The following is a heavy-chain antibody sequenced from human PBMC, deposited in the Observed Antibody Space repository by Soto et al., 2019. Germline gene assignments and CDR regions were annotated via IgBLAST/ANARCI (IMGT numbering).Heavy chain of an antibody. Sequence: QVQLVQSGAEVKKPGSSVKVSCKASGGTFSSYAISWVRQAPGHGLEWMGGIIPIFGTANYAQKFQGRVTITADESTSTAYMELSSLRSEDTAVYYCATFLYGDYLTLGYYFDYWGQGTLVTVSS. CDR2: IIPIFGTA. V-gene: IGHV1-69*01. J-gene: IGHJ4*02. CDR3: ATFLYGDYLTLGYYFDY. D-gene: IGHD4-17*01. CDR1: GGTFSSYA.